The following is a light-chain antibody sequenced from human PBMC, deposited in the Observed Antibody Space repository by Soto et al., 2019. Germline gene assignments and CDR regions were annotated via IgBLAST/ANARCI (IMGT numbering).Light chain of an antibody. CDR2: GAS. V-gene: IGKV3-20*01. CDR1: QSVSSSY. Sequence: EIVLTQSPGTLSLSPGERATLSCRASQSVSSSYSAWYQQKPGQAPRLLIYGASSRATGIPDRFSGSGSGTDFTLTISRLEPEDCAVYYCQQYGSSPQWTFGQGTKVEIK. J-gene: IGKJ1*01. CDR3: QQYGSSPQWT.